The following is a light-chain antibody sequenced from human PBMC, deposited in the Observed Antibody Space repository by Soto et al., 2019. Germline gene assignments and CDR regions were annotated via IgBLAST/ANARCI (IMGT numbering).Light chain of an antibody. V-gene: IGKV2-28*01. J-gene: IGKJ1*01. CDR3: MQALQTPWT. CDR2: LGS. CDR1: QSLLHSNGYNC. Sequence: DIVMTQSPLSLPVTPGEPASISCRSSQSLLHSNGYNCLDWYLQKPGQSPQLLIYLGSNRAPGVPDRLSGSGSGTDFTLKISRVEAGDVGVYYCMQALQTPWTFGQGTKVDIK.